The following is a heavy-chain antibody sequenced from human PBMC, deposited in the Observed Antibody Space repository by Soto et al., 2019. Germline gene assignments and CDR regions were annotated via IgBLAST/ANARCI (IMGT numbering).Heavy chain of an antibody. V-gene: IGHV4-4*02. D-gene: IGHD3-9*01. Sequence: SETLSLTCAVSGGSISRSNWWSWVRQPPGKGLEWIGEIYHSGSTNYHPSLKSRVTISVDKSKNQFSLTLTSLTAADTAVYYCARSITFDWLFFDNWGQGTLVTVSS. CDR2: IYHSGST. J-gene: IGHJ4*02. CDR3: ARSITFDWLFFDN. CDR1: GGSISRSNW.